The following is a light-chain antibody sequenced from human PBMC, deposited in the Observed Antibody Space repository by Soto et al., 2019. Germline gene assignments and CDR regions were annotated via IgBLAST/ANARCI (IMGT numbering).Light chain of an antibody. J-gene: IGLJ2*01. V-gene: IGLV2-8*01. Sequence: QSALTQPPSASGSPGQSVTISCTGTTTDVGGYDLVSWYQQHPGKAPKVIIYEVTKRPSGVPDRFFGSKSGSTASLTVSGLQAEDEAVYYCCSYTVGDTVVFGGGTKL. CDR2: EVT. CDR1: TTDVGGYDL. CDR3: CSYTVGDTVV.